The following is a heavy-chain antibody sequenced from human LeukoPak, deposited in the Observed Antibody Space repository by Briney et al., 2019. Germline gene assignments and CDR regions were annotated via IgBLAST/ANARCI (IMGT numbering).Heavy chain of an antibody. V-gene: IGHV1-46*01. D-gene: IGHD5-12*01. CDR1: GYTFTSYY. CDR3: ARDLDRGVASPHKLYNWFDP. CDR2: INPSGGST. J-gene: IGHJ5*02. Sequence: GASVKVSCKASGYTFTSYYMHWVRQAPGQGLEWMGIINPSGGSTSYAQKFQGRVTMTRDTSTSTVYMELSSLRSEDTAVYYCARDLDRGVASPHKLYNWFDPWGQGTLVTVSS.